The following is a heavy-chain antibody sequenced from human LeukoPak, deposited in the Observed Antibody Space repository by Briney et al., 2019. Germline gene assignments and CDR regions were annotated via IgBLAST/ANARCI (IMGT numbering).Heavy chain of an antibody. D-gene: IGHD2-15*01. J-gene: IGHJ3*02. CDR1: GGSISSGGYS. V-gene: IGHV4-30-4*07. Sequence: SETLSPTCAVSGGSISSGGYSWSWIRQPPGKGLEWIGYIYYSGSTYYNPSLKSRVTISVDTSKNQFSLKLSSVTAADTAVYYCARSVVVVAGAFDIWGQGTMVTVSS. CDR3: ARSVVVVAGAFDI. CDR2: IYYSGST.